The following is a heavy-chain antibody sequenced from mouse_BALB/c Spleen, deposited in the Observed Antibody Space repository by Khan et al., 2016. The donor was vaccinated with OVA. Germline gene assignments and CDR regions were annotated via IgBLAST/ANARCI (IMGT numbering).Heavy chain of an antibody. Sequence: QVQLQQSGAELARPGASVKMSCKASGYSFTSHTMHWVKQRPGQGLEWIGYINPRSGYTNYNQKFNDKATLTADKSSSTAYMQLSSLTSEDSAVYDCARRMTGYALDYWGQGTSVTVSS. CDR1: GYSFTSHT. CDR2: INPRSGYT. CDR3: ARRMTGYALDY. V-gene: IGHV1-4*01. D-gene: IGHD2-10*02. J-gene: IGHJ4*01.